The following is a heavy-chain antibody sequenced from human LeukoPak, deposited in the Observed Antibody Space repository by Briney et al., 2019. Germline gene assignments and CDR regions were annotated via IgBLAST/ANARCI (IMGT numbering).Heavy chain of an antibody. CDR2: INTNTGDP. Sequence: ASVKVSCKASGYTFTNYAMNWVRQAPGQGLEWMGWINTNTGDPTSAQGSTGRFVFSLDTSVSTAYLQISSLKAEDTAVYYCARKMPDYSSSWYLFGTDFDYWGQGTLVTVSS. CDR1: GYTFTNYA. CDR3: ARKMPDYSSSWYLFGTDFDY. D-gene: IGHD6-13*01. V-gene: IGHV7-4-1*02. J-gene: IGHJ4*02.